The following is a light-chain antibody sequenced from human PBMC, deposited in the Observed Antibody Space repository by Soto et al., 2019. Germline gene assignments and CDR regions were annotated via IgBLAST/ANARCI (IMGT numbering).Light chain of an antibody. CDR2: GVR. CDR3: SSFTASGVGG. Sequence: SNDSGSYDYVSWYQQHPGTAPRLLIHGVRNRPSGISSCFSASKSGLTASLTISGLQAEDEADYYCSSFTASGVGGFGPGTKGTVL. V-gene: IGLV2-14*01. CDR1: SNDSGSYDY. J-gene: IGLJ1*01.